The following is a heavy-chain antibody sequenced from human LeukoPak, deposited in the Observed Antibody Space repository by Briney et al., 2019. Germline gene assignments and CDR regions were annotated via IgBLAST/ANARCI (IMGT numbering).Heavy chain of an antibody. CDR3: RGATELPGVDH. D-gene: IGHD1-26*01. J-gene: IGHJ4*02. CDR2: ISAYNGNT. CDR1: GYTFTSYG. Sequence: GASVKVSCKASGYTFTSYGISWVRQAPGQGLEWMGWISAYNGNTNYAQKLQGRVTMTTDPSTSTAYMELRSLRSDDTAVYYCRGATELPGVDHWGQGTLVTVSS. V-gene: IGHV1-18*01.